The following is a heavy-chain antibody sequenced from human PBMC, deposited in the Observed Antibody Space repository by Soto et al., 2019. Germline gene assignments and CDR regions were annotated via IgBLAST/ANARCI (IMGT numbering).Heavy chain of an antibody. Sequence: ASVKVSCKASGGTFSSYAISWVRQAPGQGLEWMGGIIPIFGTANYAQKFQGRVTITADESTSTAYMELSSLRSEDTAVYYCARPSYDFWSGYPHNWFDPWGQGTLVTVSS. CDR3: ARPSYDFWSGYPHNWFDP. CDR2: IIPIFGTA. V-gene: IGHV1-69*13. CDR1: GGTFSSYA. D-gene: IGHD3-3*01. J-gene: IGHJ5*02.